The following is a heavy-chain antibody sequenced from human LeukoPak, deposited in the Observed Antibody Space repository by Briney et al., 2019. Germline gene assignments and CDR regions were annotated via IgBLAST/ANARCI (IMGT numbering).Heavy chain of an antibody. V-gene: IGHV4-34*01. CDR2: INHSGST. CDR1: GGSFSGYY. CDR3: ARLVARYCSSTSCYMYYYYGMDV. Sequence: SETLSLTCAVYGGSFSGYYWSWIRQPPGKGLEWIGEINHSGSTNYNPSLKSRVTISVDTSKNRFSLKLSSVTAADTAVYYCARLVARYCSSTSCYMYYYYGMDVWGQGTTVTVSS. D-gene: IGHD2-2*02. J-gene: IGHJ6*02.